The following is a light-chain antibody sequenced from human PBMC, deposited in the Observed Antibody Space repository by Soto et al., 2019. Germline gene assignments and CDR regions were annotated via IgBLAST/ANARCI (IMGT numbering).Light chain of an antibody. CDR3: QQYDNLPLT. J-gene: IGKJ4*01. V-gene: IGKV1-33*01. CDR2: DAS. CDR1: QDIKNY. Sequence: DIHMTQSPSSLSGSVVGVVTRAVQASQDIKNYLNWYQQKSGKAPKLLIYDASDLETGVPSRFSGSGSGTDFTFTINSLQPEDIATYYCQQYDNLPLTFGQGTKVDIK.